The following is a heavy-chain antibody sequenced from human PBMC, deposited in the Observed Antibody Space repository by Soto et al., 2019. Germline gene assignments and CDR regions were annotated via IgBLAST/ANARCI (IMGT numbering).Heavy chain of an antibody. CDR1: GGSIISCDYY. CDR2: IYYSGST. V-gene: IGHV4-30-4*01. J-gene: IGHJ3*02. CDR3: ARGRITMIDIAFGI. Sequence: SETLSLTCTVSGGSIISCDYYWSLIRQPPGKGLEWIGYIYYSGSTYYNPSLKSRVTISVDTSKNQFSLKLSSVTAADTAVYYCARGRITMIDIAFGIWGQGTMVTVSS. D-gene: IGHD3-22*01.